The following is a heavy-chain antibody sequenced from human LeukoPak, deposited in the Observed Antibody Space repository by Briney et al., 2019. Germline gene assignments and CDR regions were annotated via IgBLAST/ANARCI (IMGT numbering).Heavy chain of an antibody. CDR2: IYYSGST. D-gene: IGHD3-10*01. V-gene: IGHV4-59*08. Sequence: SETLSLTCTVSGGSISSYYWSWIRQPPGKGLEWIGYIYYSGSTNYNPSLKGRVTISVDTSKNQFSLKLSSVTAADTAVYYCARGYYGSGSYDYWGQGTLVTVSS. J-gene: IGHJ4*02. CDR3: ARGYYGSGSYDY. CDR1: GGSISSYY.